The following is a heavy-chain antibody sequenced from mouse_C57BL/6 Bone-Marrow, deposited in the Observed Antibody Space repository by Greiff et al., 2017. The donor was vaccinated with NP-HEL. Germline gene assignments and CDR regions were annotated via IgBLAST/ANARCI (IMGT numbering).Heavy chain of an antibody. CDR2: INPNNGGT. D-gene: IGHD2-14*01. V-gene: IGHV1-18*01. CDR3: ARETVRRSPYYAMDY. CDR1: GYTFTDYN. J-gene: IGHJ4*01. Sequence: VHVKQSGPELVKPGASVKIPCKASGYTFTDYNMDWVKQSHGKSLEWIGDINPNNGGTIYNQKFKGKATLTVDKSSSTAYMELRSLTSEDTAVYYCARETVRRSPYYAMDYWGQGTSVTVSS.